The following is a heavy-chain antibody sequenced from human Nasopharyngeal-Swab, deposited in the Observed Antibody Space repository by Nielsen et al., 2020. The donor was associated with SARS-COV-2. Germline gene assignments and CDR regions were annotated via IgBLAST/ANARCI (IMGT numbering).Heavy chain of an antibody. CDR3: ARIWGYYYGSGSYYYFDY. Sequence: RQAPGKAPEWLAHIFSNDEKSYSTSLKNRLTISKDTSKSQVVLTMTNMDPVDTATYYCARIWGYYYGSGSYYYFDYWGQGTLVTVSS. CDR2: IFSNDEK. V-gene: IGHV2-26*01. J-gene: IGHJ4*02. D-gene: IGHD3-10*01.